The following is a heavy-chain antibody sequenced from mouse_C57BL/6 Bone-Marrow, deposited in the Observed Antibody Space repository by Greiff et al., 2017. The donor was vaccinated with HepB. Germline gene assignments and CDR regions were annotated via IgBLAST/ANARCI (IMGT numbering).Heavy chain of an antibody. CDR2: ISSGGSYT. V-gene: IGHV5-6*02. D-gene: IGHD1-1*01. CDR3: ARHYYYGSSYPYYYAMDY. CDR1: GFTFSSYG. J-gene: IGHJ4*01. Sequence: EVKLVESGGDLVKPGGSLKLSCAASGFTFSSYGMSWVRQTPDKRLEWVATISSGGSYTYYPDSVKGRFTISRDNAKNTLYLQMSSLKSEDTAMYYCARHYYYGSSYPYYYAMDYWGQGTSVTVSS.